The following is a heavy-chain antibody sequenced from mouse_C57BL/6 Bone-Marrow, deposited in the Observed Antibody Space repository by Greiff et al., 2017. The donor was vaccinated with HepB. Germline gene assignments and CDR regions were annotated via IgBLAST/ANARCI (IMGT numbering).Heavy chain of an antibody. V-gene: IGHV5-9*01. CDR1: GFTFSSYT. D-gene: IGHD2-10*01. J-gene: IGHJ4*01. Sequence: EVQGVESGGGLVKPGGSLKLSCAASGFTFSSYTMSWVRQTPEKRLEWVATISGGGGNTYYPDSVKGRFTISRDNAKNTLYLQMSSLRSEDTALYYCASLLSYYAMDYWGQGTSVTVSS. CDR3: ASLLSYYAMDY. CDR2: ISGGGGNT.